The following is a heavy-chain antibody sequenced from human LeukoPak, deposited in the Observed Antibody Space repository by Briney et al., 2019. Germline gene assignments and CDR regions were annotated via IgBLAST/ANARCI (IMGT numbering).Heavy chain of an antibody. CDR3: ATTIFGVVITRGDAFDI. D-gene: IGHD3-3*01. J-gene: IGHJ3*02. CDR2: ISGSGGST. Sequence: PGRSLRLSCAASGFTFSSYAMCWVRQAPGKGLEWVPAISGSGGSTYYADSVKGRFTISRDNSKNTLYLQMNSLRAEDTAVYYCATTIFGVVITRGDAFDIWGQGTMVTVSS. V-gene: IGHV3-23*01. CDR1: GFTFSSYA.